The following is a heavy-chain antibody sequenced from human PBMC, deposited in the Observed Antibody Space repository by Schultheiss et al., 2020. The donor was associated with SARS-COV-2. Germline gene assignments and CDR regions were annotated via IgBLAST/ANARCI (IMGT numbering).Heavy chain of an antibody. V-gene: IGHV3-21*01. J-gene: IGHJ6*03. CDR3: ARGRGFRRSDYYYYMDV. CDR2: ITGSGDDT. D-gene: IGHD3-10*01. Sequence: GGSLRLSCAASGFTFSSYSMNWVRQAPGKGLEWVSAITGSGDDTYYADSVKGRFTISRDNAKNSLYLQVNSLRAEDTAVYYCARGRGFRRSDYYYYMDVWGKGTTVTVSS. CDR1: GFTFSSYS.